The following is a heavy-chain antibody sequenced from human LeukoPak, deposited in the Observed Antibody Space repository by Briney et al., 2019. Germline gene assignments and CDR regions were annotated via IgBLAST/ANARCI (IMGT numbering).Heavy chain of an antibody. J-gene: IGHJ4*02. CDR1: GGTFSSYA. D-gene: IGHD3-22*01. CDR3: ARGPGEGGSSGYYYGKPEDPAEYYFDY. Sequence: SVKVSCKASGGTFSSYAISWVRQAPGQGLEWMGGITPIFGTANYAQKFQGRVTITADESTSTAYMELSSLRSEDTAVYYCARGPGEGGSSGYYYGKPEDPAEYYFDYWGQGTLVTVSS. V-gene: IGHV1-69*01. CDR2: ITPIFGTA.